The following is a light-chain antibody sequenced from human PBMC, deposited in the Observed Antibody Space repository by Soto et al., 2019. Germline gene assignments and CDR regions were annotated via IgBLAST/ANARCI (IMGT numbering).Light chain of an antibody. CDR3: QQYNKWPLT. Sequence: EIVMTQSPATLSVSRGERATLSCRASQTVSSNLAWYQQKPGQAPRLLIYGASTRATGISARFSGSGSGTEFALTISSLQSEDFAVYYCQQYNKWPLTFGGGTKVEIK. J-gene: IGKJ4*01. CDR1: QTVSSN. V-gene: IGKV3-15*01. CDR2: GAS.